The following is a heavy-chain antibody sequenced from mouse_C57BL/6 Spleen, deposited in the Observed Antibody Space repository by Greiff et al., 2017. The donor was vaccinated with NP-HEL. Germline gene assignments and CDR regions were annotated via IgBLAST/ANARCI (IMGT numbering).Heavy chain of an antibody. Sequence: EVKLVESEGGLVQPGSSMKLSCTASGFTFSDYYMAWVRQVPEKGLEWVANINYDGSSTYYLDSLKSRFIISRDNAKNILYLQMSSLKSEDTATYYCARRATVRYWYFDVWGTGTTVTVSS. CDR2: INYDGSST. J-gene: IGHJ1*03. CDR1: GFTFSDYY. V-gene: IGHV5-16*01. D-gene: IGHD1-1*01. CDR3: ARRATVRYWYFDV.